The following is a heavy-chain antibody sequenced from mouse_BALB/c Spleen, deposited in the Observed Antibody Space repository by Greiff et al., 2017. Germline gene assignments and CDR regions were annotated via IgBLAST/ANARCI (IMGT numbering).Heavy chain of an antibody. CDR2: INPYNDGT. D-gene: IGHD2-2*01. V-gene: IGHV1-14*01. CDR1: GYTFTSYV. CDR3: ARGGLGYYDAMDY. Sequence: VQLKQSGPELVKPGASVKMSCKASGYTFTSYVMHWVKQKPGQGLEWIGYINPYNDGTKYNEKFKGKATLTSDKSSSTAYMELSSLTSEDSAVYYCARGGLGYYDAMDYWGQGTSVTVSS. J-gene: IGHJ4*01.